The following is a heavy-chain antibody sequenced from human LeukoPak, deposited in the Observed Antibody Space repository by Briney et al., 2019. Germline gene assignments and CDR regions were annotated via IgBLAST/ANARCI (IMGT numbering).Heavy chain of an antibody. CDR3: ARAARSGSLDY. D-gene: IGHD1-26*01. Sequence: SETLSLTCTVSGGSISSGGYYWSWIRQHPGKGLEWIGYMFYSGNTNYNPSLKSRVTVSIDTSKNQVSLKLSYVTAADTAVYYCARAARSGSLDYWGQGTLVTVSS. CDR1: GGSISSGGYY. V-gene: IGHV4-61*08. J-gene: IGHJ4*02. CDR2: MFYSGNT.